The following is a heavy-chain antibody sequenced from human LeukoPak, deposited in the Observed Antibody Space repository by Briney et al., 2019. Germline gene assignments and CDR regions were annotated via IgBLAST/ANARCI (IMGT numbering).Heavy chain of an antibody. CDR2: ISGSGGTT. CDR1: GFTFSGST. D-gene: IGHD2-2*01. CDR3: AKDRGSVVVPSLFDY. J-gene: IGHJ4*02. V-gene: IGHV3-23*01. Sequence: PGGSLRLSCAASGFTFSGSTMSWVRQAPGKGLEWVSGISGSGGTTGHADSVKGRFTVSRDNSKNTLYLQMNSLRAEDTAVYYCAKDRGSVVVPSLFDYWGQGTLVSVSS.